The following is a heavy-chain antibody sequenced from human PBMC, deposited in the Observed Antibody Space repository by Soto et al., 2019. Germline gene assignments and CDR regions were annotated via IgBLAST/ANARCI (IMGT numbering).Heavy chain of an antibody. V-gene: IGHV4-39*07. D-gene: IGHD1-26*01. Sequence: TSETLSLTCTVSGGSISSSSYYWGWIRQPPGKGLEWIGSIYYSGSTYYNPSLKSRVTISVDTSKNQFSLKLSSVTAADTAVYYCARVREPLTGGPWFDPWGQGTLVTVSS. CDR3: ARVREPLTGGPWFDP. J-gene: IGHJ5*02. CDR2: IYYSGST. CDR1: GGSISSSSYY.